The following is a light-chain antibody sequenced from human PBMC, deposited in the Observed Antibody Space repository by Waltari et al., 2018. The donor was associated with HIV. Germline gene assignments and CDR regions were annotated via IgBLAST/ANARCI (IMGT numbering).Light chain of an antibody. Sequence: DIQMTQFPSSLSASVGDRVTITCRASQTIVTYLNWYQQKPGKAPNLLIYAGFSLQSGVPSRFSGHRSGTDFTLTISSLQPEDFATYYCQQSYSVPNTFGQGTKVDIK. V-gene: IGKV1-39*01. CDR1: QTIVTY. CDR2: AGF. J-gene: IGKJ2*01. CDR3: QQSYSVPNT.